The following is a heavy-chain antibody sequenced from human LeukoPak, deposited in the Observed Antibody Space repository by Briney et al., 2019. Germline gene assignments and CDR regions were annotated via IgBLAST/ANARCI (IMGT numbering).Heavy chain of an antibody. CDR1: GYTFTSYD. CDR3: ARVRVTMVRGAGRYMDV. Sequence: ASVKVSCKASGYTFTSYDINWVRQATGQGLEWMGWMNPNSGNTGYAQKFQGRVTMTRNTSISTAYMELSSLRAEDTAVYYCARVRVTMVRGAGRYMDVWGKGTTVTVSS. V-gene: IGHV1-8*01. J-gene: IGHJ6*03. CDR2: MNPNSGNT. D-gene: IGHD3-10*01.